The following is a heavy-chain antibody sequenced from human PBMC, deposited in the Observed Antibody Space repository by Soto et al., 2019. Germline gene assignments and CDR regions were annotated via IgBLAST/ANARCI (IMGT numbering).Heavy chain of an antibody. CDR1: GYTFTSYD. Sequence: ASVKVSCNASGYTFTSYDINLVRQATGQGLEWMGWMNPNSGNTGYSQKFQGRVTITRDTSASTAYMELSSLRSEDTAVYYCARGGPPIDYWGQGTLVTVSS. J-gene: IGHJ4*02. CDR3: ARGGPPIDY. V-gene: IGHV1-8*01. CDR2: MNPNSGNT.